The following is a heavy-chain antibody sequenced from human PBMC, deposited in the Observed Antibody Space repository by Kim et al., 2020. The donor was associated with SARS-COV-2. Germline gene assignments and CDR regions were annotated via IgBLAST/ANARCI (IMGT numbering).Heavy chain of an antibody. CDR3: ARQGRSGSYYAPFDY. CDR1: TASISSGSYY. V-gene: IGHV4-39*01. D-gene: IGHD1-26*01. CDR2: IYYSGNT. J-gene: IGHJ4*01. Sequence: SETLSLTCAVTTASISSGSYYWGWIRQPPGKPLEWIGTIYYSGNTYYNPSLNSRLTLSIDTSKNQVSLPLKSMTAADAAVYFCARQGRSGSYYAPFDYWG.